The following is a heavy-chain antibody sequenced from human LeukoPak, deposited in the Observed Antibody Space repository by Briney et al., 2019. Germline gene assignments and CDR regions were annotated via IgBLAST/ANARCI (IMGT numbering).Heavy chain of an antibody. CDR2: MRWIGGIT. V-gene: IGHV3-23*01. Sequence: QTGGSLRLSCAASGFALCIYAMSCGRQAPGKGLWWVSGMRWIGGITYYADTVKGRFPNSRDTTKINLYMQMCSLRVGDTAAYYCANPRDGYLFDAFDFWGQGTMVTVSS. CDR3: ANPRDGYLFDAFDF. J-gene: IGHJ3*01. D-gene: IGHD5-24*01. CDR1: GFALCIYA.